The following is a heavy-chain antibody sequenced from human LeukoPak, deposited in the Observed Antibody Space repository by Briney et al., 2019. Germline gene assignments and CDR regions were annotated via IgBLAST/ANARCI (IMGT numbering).Heavy chain of an antibody. V-gene: IGHV4-4*07. Sequence: SETLSLTCTVSGGSISSYYRSWIRQPAGKGLEWIGRIYTSGSTNYNPSLKSRVTMSVDTSKNQFSLKLSSVTAADTAVYYCARERDETYYDFWSGYPWGLNWFDPWGQGTLVTVSS. CDR1: GGSISSYY. CDR3: ARERDETYYDFWSGYPWGLNWFDP. CDR2: IYTSGST. D-gene: IGHD3-3*01. J-gene: IGHJ5*02.